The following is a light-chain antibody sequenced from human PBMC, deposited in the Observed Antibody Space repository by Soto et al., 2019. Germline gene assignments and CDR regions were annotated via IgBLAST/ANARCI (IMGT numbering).Light chain of an antibody. J-gene: IGKJ4*01. CDR3: QQRDIWPLT. Sequence: EIVLTQSPATLSLSPGERATLSCRASQSVSSYLAWYQQKPGQAPRLLIYDASNRATGIPARFSGSGSGTDFTLTISSPEPEDFAVYYCQQRDIWPLTFGGGTKVDIK. V-gene: IGKV3-11*01. CDR2: DAS. CDR1: QSVSSY.